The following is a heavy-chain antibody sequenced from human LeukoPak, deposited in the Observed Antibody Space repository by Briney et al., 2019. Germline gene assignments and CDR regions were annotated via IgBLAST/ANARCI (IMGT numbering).Heavy chain of an antibody. D-gene: IGHD3-10*01. CDR2: IIPILGIA. Sequence: SVKVSCKASGGTFSSYAISWVRQAPGQGLEWMGRIIPILGIANYAQKFQGRVTITADESTSTAYMELSSLRSEDTAVYYCARSNYYGSGSTGSLDYWGQGTLVTVSS. CDR1: GGTFSSYA. J-gene: IGHJ4*02. CDR3: ARSNYYGSGSTGSLDY. V-gene: IGHV1-69*04.